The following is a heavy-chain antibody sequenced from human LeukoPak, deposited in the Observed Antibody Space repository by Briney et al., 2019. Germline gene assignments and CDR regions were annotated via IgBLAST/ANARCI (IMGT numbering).Heavy chain of an antibody. CDR2: ISSDGGST. Sequence: GGSLRLSCAASGFTFSYYAMHWVRQATGKGLEYVSAISSDGGSTYYAKSVKGRFTISRDNSKNMLYLQMGSLRAEDMAVYYCARWVSTSYDAFDIWGQGTMVTVSS. V-gene: IGHV3-64*01. J-gene: IGHJ3*02. CDR1: GFTFSYYA. CDR3: ARWVSTSYDAFDI. D-gene: IGHD6-6*01.